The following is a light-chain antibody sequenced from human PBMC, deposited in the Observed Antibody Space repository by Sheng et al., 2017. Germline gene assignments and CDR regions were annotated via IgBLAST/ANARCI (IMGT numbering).Light chain of an antibody. Sequence: SFELTQPASVSVSPGQTARITCSGDALPKRFAHWYKQKPGQAPVLIIYKDSERPSGIPERVSGSRSGTTVTLTISGVQAEDEADYYCLSPDKTDTHWVFGGGTRLSVL. CDR3: LSPDKTDTHWV. J-gene: IGLJ3*02. V-gene: IGLV3-25*03. CDR1: ALPKRF. CDR2: KDS.